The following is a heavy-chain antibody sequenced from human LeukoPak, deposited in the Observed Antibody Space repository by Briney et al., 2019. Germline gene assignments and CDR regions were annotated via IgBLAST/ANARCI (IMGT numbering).Heavy chain of an antibody. CDR2: ISGSGGST. D-gene: IGHD3-3*01. V-gene: IGHV3-23*01. J-gene: IGHJ4*02. CDR1: GFTSSSYA. CDR3: AKCDTRVTIFGVVDY. Sequence: PGGSLRLSCAASGFTSSSYAMSWVRQAPGKGLEWVSAISGSGGSTYYADSVKGRFTISRDNSKNTLYLQMNSLRAEDTAVYYCAKCDTRVTIFGVVDYWGQGTLVTVSS.